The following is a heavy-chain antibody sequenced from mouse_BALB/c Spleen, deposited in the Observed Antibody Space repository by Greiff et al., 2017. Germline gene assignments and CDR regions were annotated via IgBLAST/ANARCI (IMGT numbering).Heavy chain of an antibody. CDR1: GYTFTSYW. J-gene: IGHJ2*01. CDR3: ARGGYAPQFDY. CDR2: INPSNGRT. D-gene: IGHD2-10*02. Sequence: QVQLQQPGAELVKPGASVKLSCKASGYTFTSYWMHWVKQRPGQGLEWIGEINPSNGRTNYNEKFKSKATLTVDKSSSTAYMQLSSLTSEDSAVYYCARGGYAPQFDYWGQGTTLTVSS. V-gene: IGHV1S81*02.